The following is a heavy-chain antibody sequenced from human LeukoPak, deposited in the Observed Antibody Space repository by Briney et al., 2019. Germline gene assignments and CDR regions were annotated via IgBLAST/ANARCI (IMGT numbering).Heavy chain of an antibody. D-gene: IGHD3-9*01. V-gene: IGHV3-48*03. CDR1: GFTFSSYG. CDR2: ISRSVSTI. CDR3: ARETPLYYDILTGYDAFDI. Sequence: PGGSLRLSCAASGFTFSSYGISSVRQAPGKGLGWVSYISRSVSTIYYADSVKGRFTISRENAKNSLYLQMNSLRAEDTAVYYCARETPLYYDILTGYDAFDIWGQGTMVTVSS. J-gene: IGHJ3*02.